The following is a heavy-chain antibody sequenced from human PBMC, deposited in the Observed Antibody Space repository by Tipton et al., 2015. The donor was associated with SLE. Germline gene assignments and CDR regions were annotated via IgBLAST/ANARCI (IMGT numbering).Heavy chain of an antibody. V-gene: IGHV4-39*07. D-gene: IGHD1-26*01. CDR2: IYYNGGT. J-gene: IGHJ4*02. CDR1: GASISSSDYS. Sequence: TLSLTCNVSGASISSSDYSWGWMRQPPGEGLEWIGTIYYNGGTHSNPSLKSRVSISVDTSKNQLSLKLISVTAADTALYYCARGHSGSYYFDYWGQGTPVTVSS. CDR3: ARGHSGSYYFDY.